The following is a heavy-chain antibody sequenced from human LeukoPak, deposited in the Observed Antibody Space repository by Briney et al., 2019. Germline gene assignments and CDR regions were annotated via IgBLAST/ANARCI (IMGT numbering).Heavy chain of an antibody. CDR3: ATANDMITFGGVIVNVDWFDP. Sequence: GASVKVSCKVSGYTLTELSMHWVRQAPGKGLEWMEGFDPEDGETIYAQKFQGRDTMTEDTSTDTAYMELSSLRSEDTAVYYCATANDMITFGGVIVNVDWFDPWGQGTLVTVSS. J-gene: IGHJ5*02. CDR2: FDPEDGET. CDR1: GYTLTELS. V-gene: IGHV1-24*01. D-gene: IGHD3-16*02.